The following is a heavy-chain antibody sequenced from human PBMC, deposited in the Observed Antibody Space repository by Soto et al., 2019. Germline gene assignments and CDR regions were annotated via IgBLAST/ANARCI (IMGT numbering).Heavy chain of an antibody. Sequence: LRLSCAASGFTFSNAWMSWVRQAPGKGLEWVGRIKSKTDGGTTDYAAPVKGRFTISRDDSKNTLYLQMNSLKTEDTAVYYCTTAVTGWSYWSFFSYYYYYGMDVWGQGTTVTVSS. V-gene: IGHV3-15*01. CDR2: IKSKTDGGTT. CDR1: GFTFSNAW. CDR3: TTAVTGWSYWSFFSYYYYYGMDV. J-gene: IGHJ6*02. D-gene: IGHD3-10*01.